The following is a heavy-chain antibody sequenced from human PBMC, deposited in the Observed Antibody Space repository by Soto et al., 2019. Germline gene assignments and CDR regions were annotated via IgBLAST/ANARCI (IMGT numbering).Heavy chain of an antibody. D-gene: IGHD5-12*01. Sequence: SETLSLTCTVSGGSISSVGYYWSWIRQHPGKGLEWIGYIYNSGSTHYNPSLKSRITMSVDTSKNQFSLKLSSVTVADTAVYFCARETVGTIDRWGQGTLVTVSS. CDR3: ARETVGTIDR. CDR2: IYNSGST. CDR1: GGSISSVGYY. J-gene: IGHJ5*02. V-gene: IGHV4-31*03.